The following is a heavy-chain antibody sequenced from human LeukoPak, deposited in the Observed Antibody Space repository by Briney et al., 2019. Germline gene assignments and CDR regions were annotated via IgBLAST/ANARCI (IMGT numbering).Heavy chain of an antibody. CDR1: GYSISSGYY. D-gene: IGHD6-13*01. CDR3: ARGRSWYIEGGFDY. J-gene: IGHJ4*02. Sequence: SETLSLTCTVSGYSISSGYYWGWIRPPPGRGLEWIGSIYHSGSTYYNPSLKSRVTISVDTSKNQFSLKLSSVTAADTAVYYCARGRSWYIEGGFDYWGQGTLVTVSS. CDR2: IYHSGST. V-gene: IGHV4-38-2*02.